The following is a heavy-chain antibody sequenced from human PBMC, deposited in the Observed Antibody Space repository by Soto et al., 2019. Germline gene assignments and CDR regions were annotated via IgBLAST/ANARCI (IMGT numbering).Heavy chain of an antibody. J-gene: IGHJ4*02. Sequence: QVQLVESGGGVVQPGRSLRLSCAASGFTFSSYAMHWVRQAPGKGLEWVAVISYDGSNKYYADSVKGRFTISRDNSTNTLYLQMNSLRAEDTAVYYCASGWYLDYWGQGTLVTVSS. D-gene: IGHD6-19*01. CDR1: GFTFSSYA. CDR2: ISYDGSNK. V-gene: IGHV3-30-3*01. CDR3: ASGWYLDY.